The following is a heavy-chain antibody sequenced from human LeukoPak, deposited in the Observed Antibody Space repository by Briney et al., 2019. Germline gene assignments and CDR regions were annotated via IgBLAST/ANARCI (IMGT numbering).Heavy chain of an antibody. CDR1: GGSFSGYY. Sequence: SETLSLTCAVYGGSFSGYYWSRIRQPPGKGLEWIGEINHSGSTNYNPSLKSRVTISVDTSKNQFSLKLSSVTAADTAVYYCARGLGVTGTADAFDIWGQGTMVTVSS. V-gene: IGHV4-34*01. D-gene: IGHD1/OR15-1a*01. CDR3: ARGLGVTGTADAFDI. CDR2: INHSGST. J-gene: IGHJ3*02.